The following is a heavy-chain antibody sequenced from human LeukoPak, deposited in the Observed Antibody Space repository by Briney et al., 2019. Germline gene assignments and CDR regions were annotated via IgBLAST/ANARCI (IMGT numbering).Heavy chain of an antibody. Sequence: SETLSLTCAVSGGSISSSNWWSWVRQPPGKGLEGIGEIYNSGSTNYNPSLKSRVTISGDKSKNQFSLKLSSVTAADTAVYYCARENYYDYGMDVWGQGTTVTVSS. J-gene: IGHJ6*02. V-gene: IGHV4-4*02. CDR3: ARENYYDYGMDV. CDR2: IYNSGST. CDR1: GGSISSSNW.